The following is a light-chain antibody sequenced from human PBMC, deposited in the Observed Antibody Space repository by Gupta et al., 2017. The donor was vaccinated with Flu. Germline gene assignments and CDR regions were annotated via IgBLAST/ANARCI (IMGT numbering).Light chain of an antibody. CDR1: SSNIGAGYD. CDR2: GNS. Sequence: QSVLTQPPSVSGAPGQRVTISCTGSSSNIGAGYDVHWYQQLPGTAPKLLIYGNSNRPSGVPDRFSGSKSGTSASLAITGLQAEDEADYYCQSYDSSLSASPFGGGTKLTVL. V-gene: IGLV1-40*01. CDR3: QSYDSSLSASP. J-gene: IGLJ2*01.